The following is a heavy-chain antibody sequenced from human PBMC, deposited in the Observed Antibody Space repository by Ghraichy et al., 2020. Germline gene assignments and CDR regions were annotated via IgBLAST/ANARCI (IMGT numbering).Heavy chain of an antibody. CDR3: ARVLVEPAADRFYYYGMDV. CDR2: TYLSGTT. CDR1: GGSISSKS. V-gene: IGHV4-59*01. J-gene: IGHJ6*02. Sequence: SETLSLTCTVSGGSISSKSWSWIRQAPGKGLEWIGYTYLSGTTNYNPSLKSRVTISVDKSQNQLSLKLTSVTAADTAVYYCARVLVEPAADRFYYYGMDVWGQGTTVTVSS. D-gene: IGHD2-2*01.